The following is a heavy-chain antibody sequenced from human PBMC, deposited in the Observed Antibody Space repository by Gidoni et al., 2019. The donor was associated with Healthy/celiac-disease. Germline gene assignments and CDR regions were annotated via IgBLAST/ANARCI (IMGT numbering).Heavy chain of an antibody. CDR2: ISYDGSNK. J-gene: IGHJ6*02. CDR1: AFTFSSYA. V-gene: IGHV3-30*04. Sequence: QVQLVESGGGVVQPGRSLRLSCAASAFTFSSYAMHWVRQAPGKGLEWVAVISYDGSNKYYADSVKGRFTISRDNSKNTLYLQMNSLRAEDTAVYYCARVQDYYYYYGMDVWGQGTTVTVSS. CDR3: ARVQDYYYYYGMDV.